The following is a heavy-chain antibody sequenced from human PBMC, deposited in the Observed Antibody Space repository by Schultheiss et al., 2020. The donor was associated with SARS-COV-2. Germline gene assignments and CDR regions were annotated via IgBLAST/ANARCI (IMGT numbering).Heavy chain of an antibody. CDR3: AREGWNYLRGDY. CDR2: INPNNGGT. CDR1: GYTFTGYY. D-gene: IGHD1-7*01. V-gene: IGHV1-2*02. Sequence: ASVKVSCKASGYTFTGYYIHWVRQAPGQGLEWMGWINPNNGGTNYAQKFKGRVAMTRDTSISTAYMELSSLRSDDTAVYYCAREGWNYLRGDYWGQGTLVTVSS. J-gene: IGHJ4*02.